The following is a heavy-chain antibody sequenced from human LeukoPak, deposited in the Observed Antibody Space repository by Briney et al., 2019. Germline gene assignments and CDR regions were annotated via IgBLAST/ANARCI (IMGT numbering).Heavy chain of an antibody. V-gene: IGHV3-48*02. Sequence: GGSLRLSCAASGFTFSSYNMNWVRQAPGKGLEWVSDISSSGSTIYFADSVKGRFTISRDNAKNPLYLQMNSLRDEDTAVYYCARLEYYYVSGNYYKLFDYWGQGTLVTVCS. D-gene: IGHD3-10*01. CDR2: ISSSGSTI. CDR3: ARLEYYYVSGNYYKLFDY. J-gene: IGHJ4*02. CDR1: GFTFSSYN.